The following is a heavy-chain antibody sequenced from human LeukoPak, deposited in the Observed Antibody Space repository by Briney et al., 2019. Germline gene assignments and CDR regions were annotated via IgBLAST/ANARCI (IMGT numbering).Heavy chain of an antibody. CDR1: GFTFSSYA. V-gene: IGHV3-23*01. D-gene: IGHD1-26*01. J-gene: IGHJ4*02. Sequence: GGSLRLSCAASGFTFSSYAMSWVRQAPGKGLEWVSAISGSGGSTYYADSVKDRFTISRDNSKNTLYLQMNSLRAEDTAVYYCAKGDFIVGATGLDYWGQGTLVTVSS. CDR3: AKGDFIVGATGLDY. CDR2: ISGSGGST.